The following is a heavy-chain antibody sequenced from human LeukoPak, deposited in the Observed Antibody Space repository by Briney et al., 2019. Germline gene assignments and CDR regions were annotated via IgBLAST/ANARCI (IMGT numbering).Heavy chain of an antibody. V-gene: IGHV4-31*03. D-gene: IGHD3-22*01. CDR2: IYCSGST. CDR3: ARVDYDNNYYDYMDV. CDR1: GGSISSGGYY. Sequence: SQALSLTCTVSGGSISSGGYYWSWIRQHPGKCLEWIGYIYCSGSTYYNPSLKSRVTISVDTSKNQFSLKLTSITAADTAVYYCARVDYDNNYYDYMDVWGKGTTVTVSS. J-gene: IGHJ6*03.